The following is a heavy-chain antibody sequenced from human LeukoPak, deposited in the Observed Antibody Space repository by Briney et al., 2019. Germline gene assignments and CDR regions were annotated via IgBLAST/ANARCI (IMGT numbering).Heavy chain of an antibody. Sequence: AETLSLTCTFSGASNSGYYRSWIRQPPGKGLEWISNIYYSGSTYYSPSLKSRVTISVDTSKNQCSLKLTSVTAADTAVYYCARAGHCGGDCYPFDYWGQGTLVTVSS. J-gene: IGHJ4*02. CDR3: ARAGHCGGDCYPFDY. CDR2: IYYSGST. V-gene: IGHV4-59*13. D-gene: IGHD2-21*02. CDR1: GASNSGYY.